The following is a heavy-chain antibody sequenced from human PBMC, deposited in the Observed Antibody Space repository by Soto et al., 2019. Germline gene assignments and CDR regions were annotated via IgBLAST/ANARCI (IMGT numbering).Heavy chain of an antibody. Sequence: GGSLRLSCAASGFTFDDYTMHWVRQAPGKGLEWVSLISWDGGSTYYADSVKGRFTISRDNSKNSPYLQMNSLRTEDTALYYCAKNPSTAAEDYYGMDVWGQGTTVTVSS. CDR3: AKNPSTAAEDYYGMDV. D-gene: IGHD6-13*01. V-gene: IGHV3-43*01. CDR2: ISWDGGST. CDR1: GFTFDDYT. J-gene: IGHJ6*02.